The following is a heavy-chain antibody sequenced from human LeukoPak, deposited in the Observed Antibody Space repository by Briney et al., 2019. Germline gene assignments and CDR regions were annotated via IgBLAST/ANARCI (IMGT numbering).Heavy chain of an antibody. D-gene: IGHD3-3*01. CDR1: GGTFSSYA. V-gene: IGHV1-69*05. Sequence: GSSVKVSCKASGGTFSSYAISWVRQAPGQGLEWMGGIIPIFGTANYAQKFQGRVTITTDESTSTAFMELSSLRSEDTAVYYCASASRGIFVSPFDYWGQGTLVTVSS. J-gene: IGHJ4*02. CDR2: IIPIFGTA. CDR3: ASASRGIFVSPFDY.